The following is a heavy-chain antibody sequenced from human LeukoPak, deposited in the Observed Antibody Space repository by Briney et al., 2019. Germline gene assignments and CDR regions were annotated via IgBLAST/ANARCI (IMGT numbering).Heavy chain of an antibody. CDR1: GYTFTSYY. D-gene: IGHD3-22*01. CDR3: ARGASGGSYYYDSSGYYYHLFDY. V-gene: IGHV1-46*01. CDR2: INPSGCST. J-gene: IGHJ4*02. Sequence: GASVKVSCKASGYTFTSYYMHWVRQAPGQGLEWMGIINPSGCSTSYAQKFQGRVTMTRDMSTSTVYMELSSLRSEDTAVYYCARGASGGSYYYDSSGYYYHLFDYWGQGTLVTVSS.